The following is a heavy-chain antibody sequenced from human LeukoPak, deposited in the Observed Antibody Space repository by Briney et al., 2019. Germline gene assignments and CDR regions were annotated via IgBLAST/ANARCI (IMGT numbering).Heavy chain of an antibody. CDR1: GGSMNSISYY. CDR3: ARGEYYDSSGYRYYYYGMDV. CDR2: IYYIGST. Sequence: PSETLSLTCIVSGGSMNSISYYWDWIRQSPGKGLEWVGSIYYIGSTNYNPSLKSRVTISVDTSKNQFSLKLSSVTAADTAVYYCARGEYYDSSGYRYYYYGMDVWGQGTTVTVSS. J-gene: IGHJ6*02. D-gene: IGHD3-22*01. V-gene: IGHV4-39*07.